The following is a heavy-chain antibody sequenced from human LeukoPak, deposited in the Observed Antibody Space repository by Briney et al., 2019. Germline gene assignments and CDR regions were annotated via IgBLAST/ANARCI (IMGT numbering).Heavy chain of an antibody. CDR2: IYTSGST. D-gene: IGHD4-23*01. CDR1: GGSVDSGGFT. CDR3: ARGDYGGLGV. J-gene: IGHJ4*02. V-gene: IGHV4-30-2*01. Sequence: SETLSLTCVVSGGSVDSGGFTWSWIRQPPGKGLEWIGFIYTSGSTYYTPSLKGRVTISVDRSKNQASLTVTSVTAADTAVYYCARGDYGGLGVWGQGTLVTVSS.